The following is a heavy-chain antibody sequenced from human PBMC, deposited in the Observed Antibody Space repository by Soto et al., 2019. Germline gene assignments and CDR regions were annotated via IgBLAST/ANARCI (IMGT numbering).Heavy chain of an antibody. Sequence: QPGGSLRLSCAASGFTFSTYGMHWVRQAPGKGLEWVAVIWYDSSNEYYADSVKGRFTISRDNFKKTLYLQMNSLRAEDTAVYYCARDDIPGITVATYGMDVWGQGTTVTVSS. CDR1: GFTFSTYG. D-gene: IGHD6-19*01. CDR2: IWYDSSNE. V-gene: IGHV3-33*01. CDR3: ARDDIPGITVATYGMDV. J-gene: IGHJ6*02.